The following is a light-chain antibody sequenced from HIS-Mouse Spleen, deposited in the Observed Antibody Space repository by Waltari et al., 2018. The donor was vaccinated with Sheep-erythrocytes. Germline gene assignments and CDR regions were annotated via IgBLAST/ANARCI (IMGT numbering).Light chain of an antibody. CDR1: VLAKKY. CDR2: KDS. V-gene: IGLV3-27*01. Sequence: YELTQPSSVSSSPGQTARNTCSGDVLAKKYARWFQQKPGQAPVLVIYKDSERPSGIPERFSGSSSGTTVTLTISGAQVEDEADYYCSSYAGSNNWVFGGGTKLTVL. CDR3: SSYAGSNNWV. J-gene: IGLJ3*02.